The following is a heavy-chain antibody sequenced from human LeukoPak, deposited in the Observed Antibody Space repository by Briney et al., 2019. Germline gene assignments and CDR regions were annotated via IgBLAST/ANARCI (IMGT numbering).Heavy chain of an antibody. CDR1: GGSFSGYY. CDR2: INHSGST. Sequence: SETLSLTCAVYGGSFSGYYWSWIRQPPGKGLEWIGEINHSGSTNYNPSLKSRVTISVDTSKNQFSLKLSSVTAADTAVYYCARVGGSYYYYYYMGVWGKGTTVTVSS. J-gene: IGHJ6*03. D-gene: IGHD1-26*01. V-gene: IGHV4-34*01. CDR3: ARVGGSYYYYYYMGV.